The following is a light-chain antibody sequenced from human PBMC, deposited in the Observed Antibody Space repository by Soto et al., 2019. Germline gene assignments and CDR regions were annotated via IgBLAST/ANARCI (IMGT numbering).Light chain of an antibody. V-gene: IGKV1-8*01. CDR1: QGISSY. CDR2: AAS. J-gene: IGKJ4*01. Sequence: ALPMTPSPSSHSASTGERVTITCRASQGISSYLAWYQQKPGKAPKFLIYAASTLQRGVPSRFSGSGFGTEFTLTISSLKPEDFATYYCQQSHSTPLTFCGGTKVDI. CDR3: QQSHSTPLT.